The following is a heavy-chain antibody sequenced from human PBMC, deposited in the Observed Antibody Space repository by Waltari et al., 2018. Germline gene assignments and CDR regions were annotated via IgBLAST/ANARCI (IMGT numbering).Heavy chain of an antibody. Sequence: EVQLVASGGGLVQPGGSLRLPCAASGFTFSTYSMNWVRQAPGKGLEWLSFVSSTGSPIYYAESVKGRFTISRDNDNNLVYLQMSSLRAEDTAVYYCARDDLLRGHYSYDALDIWGQGTMVTVSS. J-gene: IGHJ3*02. CDR2: VSSTGSPI. CDR3: ARDDLLRGHYSYDALDI. V-gene: IGHV3-48*01. D-gene: IGHD3-3*01. CDR1: GFTFSTYS.